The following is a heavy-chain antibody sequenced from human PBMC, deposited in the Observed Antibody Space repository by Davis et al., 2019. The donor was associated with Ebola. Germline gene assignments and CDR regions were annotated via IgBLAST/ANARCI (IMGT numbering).Heavy chain of an antibody. D-gene: IGHD3-22*01. CDR2: INHSGST. V-gene: IGHV4-34*01. CDR3: ASVNYYDSSGYYFDY. CDR1: GGSFSGYY. J-gene: IGHJ4*02. Sequence: SETLSLTCAVYGGSFSGYYWSWIRQPPGKGLEWIGEINHSGSTNYNPSLKSRVTISVDTSKNQFSLKLSSVTAADTAVYYCASVNYYDSSGYYFDYWGQGTLVTVSS.